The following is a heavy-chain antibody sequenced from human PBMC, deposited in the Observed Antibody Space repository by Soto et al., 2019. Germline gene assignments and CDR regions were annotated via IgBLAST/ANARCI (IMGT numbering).Heavy chain of an antibody. CDR3: ARDIVVVPAAIKDY. V-gene: IGHV3-21*01. D-gene: IGHD2-2*01. J-gene: IGHJ4*02. Sequence: GGSLRLSCAASGFTFSSYSMNWVRQAPGKGLEWVSSISSSSSYIYYADSVKGRFTISRDNAKNSLYLQMNSLRAEDTAVYYCARDIVVVPAAIKDYWGQGTLVTVSS. CDR1: GFTFSSYS. CDR2: ISSSSSYI.